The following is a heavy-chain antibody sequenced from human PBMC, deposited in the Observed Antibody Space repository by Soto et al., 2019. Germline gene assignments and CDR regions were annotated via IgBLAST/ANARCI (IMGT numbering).Heavy chain of an antibody. CDR3: ARGGYYYDSSAYYRPFDY. V-gene: IGHV1-8*01. Sequence: ASVKVSCKASGYTFTSYDINWVRQATGQGLEWMGWMNPNSGNTGYAQKFQGRVTMTRSTSISTAYMELSSLRSGDTAVYYCARGGYYYDSSAYYRPFDYWGQGTLVTVS. CDR2: MNPNSGNT. J-gene: IGHJ4*02. CDR1: GYTFTSYD. D-gene: IGHD3-22*01.